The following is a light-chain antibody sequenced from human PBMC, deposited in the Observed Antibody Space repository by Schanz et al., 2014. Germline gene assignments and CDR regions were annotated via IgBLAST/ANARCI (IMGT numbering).Light chain of an antibody. CDR3: AAWDDSLNGLV. Sequence: QSVLTQPPSASGSPGQSVTISCTGTSSDVGGYNYVSWYQQYPGKAPKLMIYEVSKRPSGVPDRFSGSKSGNTASLAITGLQSEDEADYYCAAWDDSLNGLVFGGGTKLTVL. CDR1: SSDVGGYNY. V-gene: IGLV2-8*01. CDR2: EVS. J-gene: IGLJ3*02.